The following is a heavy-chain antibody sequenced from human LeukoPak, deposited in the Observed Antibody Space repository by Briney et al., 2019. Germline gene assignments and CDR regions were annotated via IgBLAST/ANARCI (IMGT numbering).Heavy chain of an antibody. CDR3: ARVMSASVWRTYGSYYYYYYMDV. Sequence: GGSLRLSCAASGFTFSSYWMTCVRQAPGKGLEWVANIKQDGSEKYSVDSVKGRFTISRDNAKNSLYMQMNSLRAEDTAVYYCARVMSASVWRTYGSYYYYYYMDVWGKGTTVTVSS. V-gene: IGHV3-7*01. CDR1: GFTFSSYW. D-gene: IGHD3-16*01. CDR2: IKQDGSEK. J-gene: IGHJ6*03.